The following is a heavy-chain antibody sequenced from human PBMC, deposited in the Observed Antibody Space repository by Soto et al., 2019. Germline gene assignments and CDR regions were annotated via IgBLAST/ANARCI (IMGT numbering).Heavy chain of an antibody. V-gene: IGHV1-69*01. D-gene: IGHD2-2*01. Sequence: QVQLVQSGAEVKKPGSSVKVSCKASGGTFSSYAISWVRQAPGQGLEWMGGIIPIFGTANYAQKFQGRVTITADESTSTAYMELSSLRSEDTAVYYCARDPADCSSTSCYDPQNWFDPWGQGTLVTVSS. CDR1: GGTFSSYA. CDR3: ARDPADCSSTSCYDPQNWFDP. CDR2: IIPIFGTA. J-gene: IGHJ5*02.